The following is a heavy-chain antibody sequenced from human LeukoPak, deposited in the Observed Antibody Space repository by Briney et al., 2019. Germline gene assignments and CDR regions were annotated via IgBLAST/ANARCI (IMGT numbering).Heavy chain of an antibody. CDR2: INPNSGGT. V-gene: IGHV1-2*02. Sequence: GASVKVSCKASGYTFTGYYMHWVRQAPGQGLEWMGWINPNSGGTNYAEKLQGRVTMTRDTSISTAYMELSRLRSDDTAVYYCATGYSSGWYVFDYWGQGTLVTVSS. CDR1: GYTFTGYY. J-gene: IGHJ4*02. D-gene: IGHD6-19*01. CDR3: ATGYSSGWYVFDY.